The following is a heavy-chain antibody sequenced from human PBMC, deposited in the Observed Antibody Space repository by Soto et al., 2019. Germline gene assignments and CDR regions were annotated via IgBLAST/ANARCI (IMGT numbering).Heavy chain of an antibody. Sequence: QVQLVQSGAEVKKPGASVKVSCKASGYTFTSYYMHWVRQAPGQRLEWMGIMSPSGSTSYAEKFQGRVTMTRDTSTTKVYMELSSLSSEDTAVYYCASNSGSYLNELDYWGQGTLVTVSS. D-gene: IGHD1-26*01. CDR1: GYTFTSYY. V-gene: IGHV1-46*03. CDR3: ASNSGSYLNELDY. CDR2: MSPSGST. J-gene: IGHJ4*02.